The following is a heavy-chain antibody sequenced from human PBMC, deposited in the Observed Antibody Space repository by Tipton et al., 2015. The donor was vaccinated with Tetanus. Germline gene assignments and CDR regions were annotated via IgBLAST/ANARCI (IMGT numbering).Heavy chain of an antibody. CDR1: GFTFSSYG. V-gene: IGHV3-33*01. D-gene: IGHD6-13*01. CDR3: ARDQGRQQQLGGPPYGMDV. Sequence: SLRLSCAASGFTFSSYGMHWVRQAPGKGLEWVAVIWYDGSNKYYADSVKGRFTISRDNSKNTLYLQMNSLRAEDTAVYYCARDQGRQQQLGGPPYGMDVWGQGTTVTVSS. J-gene: IGHJ6*02. CDR2: IWYDGSNK.